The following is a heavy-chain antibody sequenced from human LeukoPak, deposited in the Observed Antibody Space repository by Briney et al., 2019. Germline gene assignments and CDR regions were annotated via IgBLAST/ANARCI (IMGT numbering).Heavy chain of an antibody. CDR2: IYPGDSDT. Sequence: GESLKISCKGSGYSFTSYWIGWVRQMPGKGLEWMGNIYPGDSDTRYSPSFQGQVTISADRSITTAYLQWSSLKASDTAMYYCARLYLPYTSAWYGSAFDIWGQGTMVTVSS. J-gene: IGHJ3*02. CDR3: ARLYLPYTSAWYGSAFDI. D-gene: IGHD6-13*01. V-gene: IGHV5-51*01. CDR1: GYSFTSYW.